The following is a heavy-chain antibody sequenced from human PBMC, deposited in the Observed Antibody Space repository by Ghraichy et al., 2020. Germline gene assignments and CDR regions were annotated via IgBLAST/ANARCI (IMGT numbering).Heavy chain of an antibody. D-gene: IGHD3-9*01. CDR2: IRSKAYGGTT. CDR3: TRGAPTRDYDILTGFYYYYYMDV. CDR1: GFTFGDYA. V-gene: IGHV3-49*04. Sequence: GGSLRLSCTASGFTFGDYAMSWVRQAPGKGLEWVGFIRSKAYGGTTEYAASVKGRFTISRDDSKSIAYLQMNSLKTEDTAVYYCTRGAPTRDYDILTGFYYYYYMDVWGKGTTVTVSS. J-gene: IGHJ6*03.